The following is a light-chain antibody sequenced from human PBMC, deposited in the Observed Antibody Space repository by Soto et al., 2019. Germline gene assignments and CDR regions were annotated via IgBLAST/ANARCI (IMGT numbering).Light chain of an antibody. CDR3: QQSYSIPIT. CDR2: AAS. Sequence: DIQMTQSPSSLSASVGDRVTITCRASQSISFYLNWYQQKPGKAHKVLIYAASNLQSGVPSRFSGSGSGTDFTLTISSLQPEDFATYYCQQSYSIPITVGRGTRLEIK. V-gene: IGKV1-39*01. CDR1: QSISFY. J-gene: IGKJ5*01.